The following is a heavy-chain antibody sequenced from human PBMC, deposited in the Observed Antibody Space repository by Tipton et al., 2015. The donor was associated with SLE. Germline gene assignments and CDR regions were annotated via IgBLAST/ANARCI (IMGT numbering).Heavy chain of an antibody. CDR2: IYYSGGN. D-gene: IGHD3-10*01. V-gene: IGHV4-39*01. CDR3: SRSGFYHRADAFDI. CDR1: GGAISSSSYY. J-gene: IGHJ3*02. Sequence: TLSLTCTVSGGAISSSSYYWGWIRHPPGKGLEWIGSIYYSGGNYYNPYLKSRVTISVDTSKNQFSLKLSSVTAADTAVYYCSRSGFYHRADAFDIWGQGTMVTVSS.